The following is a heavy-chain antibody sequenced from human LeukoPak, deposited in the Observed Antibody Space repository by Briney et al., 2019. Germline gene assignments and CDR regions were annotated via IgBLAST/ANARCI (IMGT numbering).Heavy chain of an antibody. CDR2: IYYSGST. D-gene: IGHD6-19*01. Sequence: PSETLSLTCTVSGGSICSYYWGWIRQPPGKGLEWIGYIYYSGSTNYNPSLKSRVTISVDTSKNQFSLKLSSVTAADTAVYYCARILQQWLPPDYWGQGTLVTVSS. CDR1: GGSICSYY. CDR3: ARILQQWLPPDY. V-gene: IGHV4-59*01. J-gene: IGHJ4*02.